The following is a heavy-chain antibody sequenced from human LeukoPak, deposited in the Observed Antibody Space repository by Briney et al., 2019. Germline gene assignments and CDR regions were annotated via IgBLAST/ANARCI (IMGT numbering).Heavy chain of an antibody. CDR3: ARDRTTYYDFWSGGDAFDI. CDR1: GFTVSSNY. CDR2: IYSGGST. V-gene: IGHV3-66*02. D-gene: IGHD3-3*01. J-gene: IGHJ3*02. Sequence: GGSLRLSCAASGFTVSSNYMSWVRQAPGKGLEWVSVIYSGGSTYYADSVKGRFTISRDNSKNTLYLQMNSLRAEDTAVYYCARDRTTYYDFWSGGDAFDIWGQGTMVTVSS.